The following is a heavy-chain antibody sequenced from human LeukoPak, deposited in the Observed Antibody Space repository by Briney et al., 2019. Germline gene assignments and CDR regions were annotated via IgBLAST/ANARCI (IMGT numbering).Heavy chain of an antibody. Sequence: ASLKVSCKASGYTFTSYDINWVRQATGQGLEWMGWMNPNSGNTGYAQKLQGRVTMTRNTSISTAYMELSSLRSEDTAVYYCARTLPFERFDPWGQGTLVTVSS. CDR2: MNPNSGNT. CDR3: ARTLPFERFDP. D-gene: IGHD3-10*01. J-gene: IGHJ5*02. V-gene: IGHV1-8*01. CDR1: GYTFTSYD.